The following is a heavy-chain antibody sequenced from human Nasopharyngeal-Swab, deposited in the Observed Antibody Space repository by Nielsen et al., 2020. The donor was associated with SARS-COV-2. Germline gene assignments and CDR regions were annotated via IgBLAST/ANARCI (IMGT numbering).Heavy chain of an antibody. D-gene: IGHD3-10*01. Sequence: WIRQPPGKGLEWVSAISGSGGGTYYADSVKGRFTISRDNSKNTLYLQMNSLRAEDTAVYYCAKDGSGSGYYYYYYMDVWGKGTTVTVSS. CDR3: AKDGSGSGYYYYYYMDV. V-gene: IGHV3-23*01. CDR2: ISGSGGGT. J-gene: IGHJ6*03.